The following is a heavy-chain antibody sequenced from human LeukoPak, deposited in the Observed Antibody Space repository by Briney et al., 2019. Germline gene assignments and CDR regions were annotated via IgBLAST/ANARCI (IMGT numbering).Heavy chain of an antibody. D-gene: IGHD3-10*01. V-gene: IGHV1-69*04. J-gene: IGHJ4*02. Sequence: SVKVSCKASGGTFSSYAISWVRQAPGQGLEWMGRIIPILGIANYAQKFQGRVTITADKSTSTAYMELSSLRSEDTAVYYCARDRQDGSGSYYNLDYWGQGTLVTVSS. CDR1: GGTFSSYA. CDR2: IIPILGIA. CDR3: ARDRQDGSGSYYNLDY.